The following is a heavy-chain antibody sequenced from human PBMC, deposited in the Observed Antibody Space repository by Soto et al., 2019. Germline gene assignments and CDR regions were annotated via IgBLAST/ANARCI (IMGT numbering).Heavy chain of an antibody. Sequence: QVQLQESGPGLVKPSQTLSLTCTVSGGSISSGGYYWSWIRQHPGKGLEWIGYIYYSGSTYYNPSPKIRVTISVDTSKNQFSLKLSSVTAADTAVYYCARASIVVVVAATHNWFDPWGQGTLVTVSS. V-gene: IGHV4-31*03. D-gene: IGHD2-15*01. CDR3: ARASIVVVVAATHNWFDP. J-gene: IGHJ5*02. CDR1: GGSISSGGYY. CDR2: IYYSGST.